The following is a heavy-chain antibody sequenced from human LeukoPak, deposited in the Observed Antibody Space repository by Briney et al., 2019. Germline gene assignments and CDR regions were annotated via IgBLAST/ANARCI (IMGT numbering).Heavy chain of an antibody. D-gene: IGHD2-15*01. Sequence: GASVKVSCKASGYTFTSYGINWVRQATGQGLEWMGWMNPNSGNTGYAQKFQGRVTMTRNTSISTAYMELSSLRSEDTAVYYCARGLVVAATPSYWGQGTLVTVSS. CDR2: MNPNSGNT. CDR3: ARGLVVAATPSY. CDR1: GYTFTSYG. V-gene: IGHV1-8*01. J-gene: IGHJ4*02.